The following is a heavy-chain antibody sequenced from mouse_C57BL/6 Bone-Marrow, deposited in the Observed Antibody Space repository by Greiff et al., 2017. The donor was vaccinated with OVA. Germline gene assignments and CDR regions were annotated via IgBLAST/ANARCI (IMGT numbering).Heavy chain of an antibody. CDR1: GYSITSGYY. Sequence: EVKLMESGPGLVKPSQSLSLTCSVTGYSITSGYYWNWIRQFPGNKLEWMGYISYDGSNNYNPSLKNRISITRDTSKNQFFLKLNSVTTEDTATYYCARAPLVDYWGQGTSVTVSS. CDR2: ISYDGSN. CDR3: ARAPLVDY. V-gene: IGHV3-6*01. J-gene: IGHJ4*01.